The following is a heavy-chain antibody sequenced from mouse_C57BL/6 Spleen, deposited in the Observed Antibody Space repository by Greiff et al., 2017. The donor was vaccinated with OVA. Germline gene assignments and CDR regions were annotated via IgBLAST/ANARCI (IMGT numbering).Heavy chain of an antibody. CDR1: GYTFTSYW. Sequence: VQLQQPGAELVMPGASVKLSCKASGYTFTSYWMHWVKQRPGQGLEWIGEIDPSDSYTNYNQKFKGKSTLTVDKSSSTAYMQLSSLTSEDSAVYYCARTYSNYVGYFDYWGQGTTLTVSS. V-gene: IGHV1-69*01. J-gene: IGHJ2*01. CDR3: ARTYSNYVGYFDY. D-gene: IGHD2-5*01. CDR2: IDPSDSYT.